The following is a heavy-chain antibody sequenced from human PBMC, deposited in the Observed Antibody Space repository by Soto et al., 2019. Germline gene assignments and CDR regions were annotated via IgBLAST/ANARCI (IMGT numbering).Heavy chain of an antibody. CDR2: IRRRANRYTT. Sequence: EVQLVESGGGLVQPGGSLRLSCAASGLIFSDYHMDWVRQAPGKGLEWVGRIRRRANRYTTEYAESVKGRFTISRDDSKDSLYLKMNRLKTEDTAVYYCAMVGGWAGGSNDMDVWGQGTTVTVSS. J-gene: IGHJ6*02. CDR1: GLIFSDYH. D-gene: IGHD6-19*01. CDR3: AMVGGWAGGSNDMDV. V-gene: IGHV3-72*01.